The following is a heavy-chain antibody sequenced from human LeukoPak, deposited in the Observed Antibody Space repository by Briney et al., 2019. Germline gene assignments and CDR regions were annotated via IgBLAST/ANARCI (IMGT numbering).Heavy chain of an antibody. Sequence: ASVKVSCKASGYTFTGYYMHWVRQAPGQGLEWMGWINPNSGGTNYAQKFQGRVTMTRDTSISTAYMELSRLRSDDTAVYYCARPDSSGYMYYFDYWGQGTLVTVSS. CDR2: INPNSGGT. CDR1: GYTFTGYY. CDR3: ARPDSSGYMYYFDY. J-gene: IGHJ4*02. V-gene: IGHV1-2*02. D-gene: IGHD3-22*01.